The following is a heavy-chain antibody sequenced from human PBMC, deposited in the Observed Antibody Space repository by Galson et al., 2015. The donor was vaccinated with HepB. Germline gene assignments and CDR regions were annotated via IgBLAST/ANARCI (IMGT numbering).Heavy chain of an antibody. V-gene: IGHV2-26*01. D-gene: IGHD3-10*01. CDR2: IFSNDEK. CDR1: GISLSNARMG. Sequence: PALVKPTQTLTLTCTVSGISLSNARMGVTWIRQSPGKALEWLAHIFSNDEKSYNTFLRSRLTISRDTSRSQVVLTMTNMDPVDTGTYYCARLYFGEDVGRFDPWGQGTLVTVSS. CDR3: ARLYFGEDVGRFDP. J-gene: IGHJ5*02.